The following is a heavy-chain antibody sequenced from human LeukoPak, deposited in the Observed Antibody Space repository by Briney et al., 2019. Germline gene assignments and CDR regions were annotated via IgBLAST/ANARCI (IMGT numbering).Heavy chain of an antibody. CDR3: ASRKRGIAVAGTRGYNWFDP. D-gene: IGHD6-19*01. J-gene: IGHJ5*02. CDR1: GGSFSGYY. CDR2: INHSGSA. Sequence: PSETLSLTCAVYGGSFSGYYWSWIRQPPGKGLEWIGEINHSGSANYNPSLKSRVTISVDTSKNQFSLKLSSVTAADTAVYYCASRKRGIAVAGTRGYNWFDPWGQGTLVTVSS. V-gene: IGHV4-34*01.